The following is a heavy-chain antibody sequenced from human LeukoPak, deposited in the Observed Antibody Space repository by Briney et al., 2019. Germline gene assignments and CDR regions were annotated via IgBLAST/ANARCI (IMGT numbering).Heavy chain of an antibody. CDR2: IYSGGST. J-gene: IGHJ4*02. CDR1: GFTVSSNY. CDR3: ARDYDSSGPQKNFFDF. Sequence: PGGSLRLSCAASGFTVSSNYMSWVRQAPGKGLEWVSVIYSGGSTYYADSVKGRFTISRDNSKNTLYLQMNSLTSADTAMYYCARDYDSSGPQKNFFDFWGQGTLVTVSS. V-gene: IGHV3-53*05. D-gene: IGHD3-22*01.